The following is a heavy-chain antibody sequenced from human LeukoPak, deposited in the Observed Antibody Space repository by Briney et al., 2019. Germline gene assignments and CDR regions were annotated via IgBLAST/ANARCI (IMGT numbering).Heavy chain of an antibody. J-gene: IGHJ6*02. Sequence: ASVKVSYKASGYTFTTYYMHWVRQAPGQGLAWMGIINPSGGSTSYAQKFQGKVTITRDTSTSTVYMELSSLRSEDTAVYYCARGGDPVSPHYYGMDVWGQGTTVTVSS. CDR1: GYTFTTYY. CDR3: ARGGDPVSPHYYGMDV. CDR2: INPSGGST. D-gene: IGHD3-16*01. V-gene: IGHV1-46*01.